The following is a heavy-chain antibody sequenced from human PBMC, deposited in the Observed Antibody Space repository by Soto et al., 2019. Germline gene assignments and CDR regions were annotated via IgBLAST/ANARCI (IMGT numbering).Heavy chain of an antibody. Sequence: GGSLRLSCAASGFTFSSYAMSWVRQAPGKGLEWVSVISGSGVSTYYADSVKGRFTISRDNSKNTLYLQMSNLRAEDTAVHYCAKYGYDVGSFHCAAMDVWGQGTTVTVSS. V-gene: IGHV3-23*01. CDR3: AKYGYDVGSFHCAAMDV. CDR1: GFTFSSYA. CDR2: ISGSGVST. D-gene: IGHD1-26*01. J-gene: IGHJ6*02.